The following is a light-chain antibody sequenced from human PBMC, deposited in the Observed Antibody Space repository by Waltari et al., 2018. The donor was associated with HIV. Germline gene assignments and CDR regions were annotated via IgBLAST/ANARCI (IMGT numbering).Light chain of an antibody. CDR2: GNS. CDR3: QSYDRSLSGYVV. Sequence: QSLLTQPPSVSGAPGQRVTISCTGSSSNIGAGFDVHWYQQLPGTVPKLLIYGNSNRPSGVPHRFSGSKSGTSASLAITGLQAEDEADYYCQSYDRSLSGYVVFGGGTELTVL. CDR1: SSNIGAGFD. V-gene: IGLV1-40*01. J-gene: IGLJ2*01.